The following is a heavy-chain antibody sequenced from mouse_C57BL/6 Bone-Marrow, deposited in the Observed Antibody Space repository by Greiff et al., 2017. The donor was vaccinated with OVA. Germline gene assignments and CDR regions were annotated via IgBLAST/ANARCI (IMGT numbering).Heavy chain of an antibody. D-gene: IGHD2-3*01. J-gene: IGHJ4*01. Sequence: VMLVESGPGLVAPSQSLSITCTVSGFSLTSYAISWVRQPPGKGLEWLGVIWTGGGTNYNSALKSRLSISKDNSKSQVFLKMNSLQTDDTARYYCARNDGYNYYAMDYWGQGTSVTVSS. CDR3: ARNDGYNYYAMDY. CDR1: GFSLTSYA. V-gene: IGHV2-9-1*01. CDR2: IWTGGGT.